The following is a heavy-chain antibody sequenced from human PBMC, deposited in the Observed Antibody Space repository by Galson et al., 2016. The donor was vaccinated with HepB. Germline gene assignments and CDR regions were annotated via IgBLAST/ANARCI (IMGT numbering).Heavy chain of an antibody. D-gene: IGHD2-15*01. J-gene: IGHJ6*02. CDR2: IYSSGST. CDR1: GGSISSYY. CDR3: AREVMVAASRYYYYSMDV. V-gene: IGHV4-59*01. Sequence: SETLSLTCTVSGGSISSYYWSWIRQPPGKGLEWIGYIYSSGSTNYNPSLTSRVAISLDTSNNQFSLKLSSVTAADTAIYYCAREVMVAASRYYYYSMDVWGQGTTVTVSS.